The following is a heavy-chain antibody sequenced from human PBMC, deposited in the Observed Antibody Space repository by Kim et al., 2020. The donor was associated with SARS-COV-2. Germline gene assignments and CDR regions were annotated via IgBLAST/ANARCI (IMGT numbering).Heavy chain of an antibody. D-gene: IGHD2-2*01. Sequence: GGSLRLSCAASGFTFSSYAMSWVRQAPGKGLEWVPAISGSGGSTYYADSVKGRFTISRDNSKNTLYLQMNSLRAEDTAVYYCAKVGGTDIVVVPAAFVKRSYFDYWGQGTLVTVSS. V-gene: IGHV3-23*01. J-gene: IGHJ4*02. CDR2: ISGSGGST. CDR3: AKVGGTDIVVVPAAFVKRSYFDY. CDR1: GFTFSSYA.